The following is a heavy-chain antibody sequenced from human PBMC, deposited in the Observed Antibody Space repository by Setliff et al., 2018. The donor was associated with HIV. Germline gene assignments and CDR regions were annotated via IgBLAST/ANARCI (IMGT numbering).Heavy chain of an antibody. CDR1: GGTFSSYA. D-gene: IGHD3-22*01. Sequence: ASVKVSCKASGGTFSSYAISWVRQAPGQGLEWMGIISPSGDRTTYAQRFRGRVTMTSDTSTGTVYMELSSLRAEDTAVYYCAKDVYVAKYYYGSSGYSGSYYFDYWGQGTLVTVS. V-gene: IGHV1-46*01. CDR2: ISPSGDRT. J-gene: IGHJ4*02. CDR3: AKDVYVAKYYYGSSGYSGSYYFDY.